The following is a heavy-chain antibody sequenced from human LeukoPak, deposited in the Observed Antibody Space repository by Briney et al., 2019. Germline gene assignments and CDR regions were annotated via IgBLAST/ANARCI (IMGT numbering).Heavy chain of an antibody. V-gene: IGHV3-23*01. D-gene: IGHD3-9*01. CDR3: AKEESLYDILTGYYCWFDP. J-gene: IGHJ5*02. Sequence: GGSLRLSCAASGFTFSSYAMSWVRQAPGKGLEWVSAISGSGGSTYYADSVKGRFTISRDNSKNTLYLQMNSLRAEDTAVYYCAKEESLYDILTGYYCWFDPWGQGTLVTVSS. CDR2: ISGSGGST. CDR1: GFTFSSYA.